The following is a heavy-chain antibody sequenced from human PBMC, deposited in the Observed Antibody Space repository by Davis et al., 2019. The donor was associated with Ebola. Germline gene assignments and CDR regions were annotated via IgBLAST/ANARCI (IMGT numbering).Heavy chain of an antibody. J-gene: IGHJ4*02. Sequence: GESLKISCAASGLTFSSYGMHWVRQAPGKGLEWVAVISYDGSNKYYADSVKGRFTISRDNSKNTLYLQMNSLRAEDTAVYYCAKDGGGTSGCFDYWGQGTLVTVSS. CDR2: ISYDGSNK. CDR3: AKDGGGTSGCFDY. D-gene: IGHD6-19*01. V-gene: IGHV3-30*18. CDR1: GLTFSSYG.